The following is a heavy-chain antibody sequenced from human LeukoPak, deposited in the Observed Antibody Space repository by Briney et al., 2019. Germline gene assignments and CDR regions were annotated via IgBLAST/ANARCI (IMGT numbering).Heavy chain of an antibody. V-gene: IGHV4-34*01. Sequence: SETLSLTCAVYGGSFSGYYWSWIRQPPGKGLEWIGEINHSGSTNYNPSLKSRVTISVDTSKNQFSLKLSSVTAADTAVYYCARRLFGVARRNAFDIWGQGTMVTVSS. D-gene: IGHD3-3*01. CDR2: INHSGST. CDR1: GGSFSGYY. CDR3: ARRLFGVARRNAFDI. J-gene: IGHJ3*02.